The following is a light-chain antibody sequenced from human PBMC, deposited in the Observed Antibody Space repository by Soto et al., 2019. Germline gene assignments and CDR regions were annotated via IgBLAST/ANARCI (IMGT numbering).Light chain of an antibody. J-gene: IGKJ3*01. CDR2: DAS. CDR3: QQYGA. Sequence: DIQMTQSPSSLSASVGDRVTITCQASQDISNYLNWYQQKPGKAPKPLIYDASNLETGVPSRFSGSGSGTDFTFTISSLQPEDIATYYCQQYGAFGPGTKVDIK. CDR1: QDISNY. V-gene: IGKV1-33*01.